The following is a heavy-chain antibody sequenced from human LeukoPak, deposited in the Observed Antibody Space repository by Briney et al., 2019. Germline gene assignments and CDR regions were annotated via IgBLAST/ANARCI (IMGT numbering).Heavy chain of an antibody. D-gene: IGHD6-13*01. CDR1: GFTFSSYG. CDR3: ARSGIAAAGKELDY. CDR2: IWYDGSNK. J-gene: IGHJ4*02. Sequence: GGSLRLSCAASGFTFSSYGMHWVRQAPGKGLEWVAVIWYDGSNKYYADSVKGRFTISRDNPKNTLYLQMNSLRAEDTAVYYCARSGIAAAGKELDYWGQGTLVTVSS. V-gene: IGHV3-33*01.